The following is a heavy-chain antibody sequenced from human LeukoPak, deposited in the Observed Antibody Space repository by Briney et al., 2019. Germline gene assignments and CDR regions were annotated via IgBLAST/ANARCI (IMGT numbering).Heavy chain of an antibody. V-gene: IGHV1-46*01. CDR3: ASGSYDFWSGYD. J-gene: IGHJ4*02. CDR2: INPSGGST. CDR1: GYTFTSYY. Sequence: ASVKVSCKASGYTFTSYYMHWVRQAPGQGLEWMGIINPSGGSTSYAQKFQGRVTMTRDTSTSTAYMELSRLRSDDTAVYYCASGSYDFWSGYDWGQGTLVTVFS. D-gene: IGHD3-3*01.